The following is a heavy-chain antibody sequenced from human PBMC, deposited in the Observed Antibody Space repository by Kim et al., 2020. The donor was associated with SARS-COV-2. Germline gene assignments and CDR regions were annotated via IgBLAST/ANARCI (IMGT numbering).Heavy chain of an antibody. D-gene: IGHD3-10*01. CDR3: ARTLALYGSGDFDY. J-gene: IGHJ4*02. Sequence: NPSLKSRVTISVDTSKNQVSLKLSSVTAADTAVYYCARTLALYGSGDFDYWGQGTLVTVSS. V-gene: IGHV4-59*01.